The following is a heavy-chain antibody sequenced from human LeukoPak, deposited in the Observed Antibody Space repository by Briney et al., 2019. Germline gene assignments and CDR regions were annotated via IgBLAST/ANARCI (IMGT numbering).Heavy chain of an antibody. J-gene: IGHJ6*02. CDR2: IHSGGNT. CDR3: ARGGGSFYGMDV. Sequence: PGGSLRLSCAASGFTVSSNFMSWVRQAPGEGLEWVSVIHSGGNTCYADSVKGRFTISRDSPKNALYLQMNSLRAEDTAVYYCARGGGSFYGMDVWGQGTTVTVSS. V-gene: IGHV3-53*01. CDR1: GFTVSSNF. D-gene: IGHD2-15*01.